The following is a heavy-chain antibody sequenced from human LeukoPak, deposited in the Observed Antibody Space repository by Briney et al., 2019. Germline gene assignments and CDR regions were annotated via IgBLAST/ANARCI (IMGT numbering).Heavy chain of an antibody. CDR3: ARGYCSSTSCYPPNY. D-gene: IGHD2-2*01. J-gene: IGHJ4*02. CDR1: GYTFTGYY. CDR2: INPNSGDT. V-gene: IGHV1-2*02. Sequence: GASVKVSCKASGYTFTGYYVYWVRQAPGQGLEWMGWINPNSGDTNYAQKFQGRVTMTRDTSISTAYMELSRLRSDDTAVYYCARGYCSSTSCYPPNYWGQGTLVTVSS.